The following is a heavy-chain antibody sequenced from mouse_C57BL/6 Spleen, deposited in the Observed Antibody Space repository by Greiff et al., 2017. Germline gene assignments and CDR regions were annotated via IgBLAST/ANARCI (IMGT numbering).Heavy chain of an antibody. V-gene: IGHV6-3*01. D-gene: IGHD1-1*01. CDR2: IRLKSDNYAT. CDR1: GFTFSNYW. Sequence: EVKLEESGGGLVQPGGSMKLSCVASGFTFSNYWMNWVRQSPEQGLEWVAQIRLKSDNYATHYAVSVKGRFTISRDDSKSSVYLQMNNLRAEDTGIYYCTVSSYDYWGQGTTLTVSS. J-gene: IGHJ2*01. CDR3: TVSSYDY.